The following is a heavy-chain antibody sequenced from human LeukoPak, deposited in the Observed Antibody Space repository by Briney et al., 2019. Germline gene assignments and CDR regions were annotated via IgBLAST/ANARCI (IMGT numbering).Heavy chain of an antibody. D-gene: IGHD3-9*01. CDR1: GFLFSSYV. Sequence: GTSLRLSCAGSGFLFSSYVMHWVRQAPGKGLEWVAAISHDETYKYYADSLRGRVTISRDNSKNTLYLQMHSLGADDTAIYYCARDRDWLLYDYWGQGTLVTVSS. CDR2: ISHDETYK. J-gene: IGHJ4*02. V-gene: IGHV3-33*01. CDR3: ARDRDWLLYDY.